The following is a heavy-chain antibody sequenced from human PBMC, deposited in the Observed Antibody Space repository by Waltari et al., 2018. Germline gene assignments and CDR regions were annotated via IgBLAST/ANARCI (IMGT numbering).Heavy chain of an antibody. V-gene: IGHV3-7*01. Sequence: EVQLVESGGGLVQPGGSLRLSCAASEFTFAYYWVTWVRQAPGRGLWWVANIKEDGSEKYYVDSVKGRFTISRDNAKNSLYLQMSSLRVEDTAVYYCATQSWSNFEYWGQGTLVTVSS. CDR1: EFTFAYYW. CDR2: IKEDGSEK. J-gene: IGHJ4*02. D-gene: IGHD3-3*01. CDR3: ATQSWSNFEY.